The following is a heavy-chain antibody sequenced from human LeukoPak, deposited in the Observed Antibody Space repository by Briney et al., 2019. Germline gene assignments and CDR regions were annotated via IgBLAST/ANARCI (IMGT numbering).Heavy chain of an antibody. CDR3: ARYGSVVDTAIFDY. CDR1: GYTFTSYY. CDR2: INPSGGST. Sequence: EASVKVSCKASGYTFTSYYMHWVRQAPGQGLEWMGIINPSGGSTSYAQKFQGRVTITRDTSASTAYMELSSLRSEDTAVYYCARYGSVVDTAIFDYWGQGTLVTVSS. V-gene: IGHV1-46*01. J-gene: IGHJ4*02. D-gene: IGHD5-18*01.